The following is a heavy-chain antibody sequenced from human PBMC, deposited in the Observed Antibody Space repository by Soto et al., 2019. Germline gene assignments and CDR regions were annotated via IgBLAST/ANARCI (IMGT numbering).Heavy chain of an antibody. D-gene: IGHD2-15*01. CDR1: GFRFSGYS. V-gene: IGHV3-48*01. CDR3: ARDPRYCSGGNCYSHFYYYYMDV. CDR2: ISSSSTNI. J-gene: IGHJ6*03. Sequence: EEQLVESGGGLVQPGGSLRLSCAASGFRFSGYSMNWVRQAPGKGLEWLSYISSSSTNIYYADSVKGRFTISRDDAKNSLYLQMNRLRAEDTAMYYCARDPRYCSGGNCYSHFYYYYMDVWGKGTTVTVSS.